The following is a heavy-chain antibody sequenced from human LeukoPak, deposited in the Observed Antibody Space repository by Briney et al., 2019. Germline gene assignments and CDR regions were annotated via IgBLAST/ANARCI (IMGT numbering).Heavy chain of an antibody. CDR3: AREEVLLWFGELLYMFDP. Sequence: PSETLSLTCTVSGGSISSYYWSWIRQPPGKGLEWIGYIYYSGSTNYNPSLKSRVTISVDTSKNQFSLKLSPVTAADTAVYYCAREEVLLWFGELLYMFDPWGQGTLVTVSS. CDR1: GGSISSYY. CDR2: IYYSGST. V-gene: IGHV4-59*01. J-gene: IGHJ5*02. D-gene: IGHD3-10*01.